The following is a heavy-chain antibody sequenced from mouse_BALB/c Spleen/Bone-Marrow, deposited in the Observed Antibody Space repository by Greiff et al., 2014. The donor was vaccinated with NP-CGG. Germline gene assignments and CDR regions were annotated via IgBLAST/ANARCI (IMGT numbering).Heavy chain of an antibody. J-gene: IGHJ2*01. D-gene: IGHD3-3*01. CDR1: GDSITNAY. V-gene: IGHV3-8*02. Sequence: EVKLVESGPSLVKPSQTLSLTCSVTGDSITNAYWNWIRKFPGNKIDYMGYISYSGNTYYNPSLKSRISITRDTSKNQFYLQLNSVTTEDTATYFCSRGTGYYFDYWGQGTPLTVSS. CDR3: SRGTGYYFDY. CDR2: ISYSGNT.